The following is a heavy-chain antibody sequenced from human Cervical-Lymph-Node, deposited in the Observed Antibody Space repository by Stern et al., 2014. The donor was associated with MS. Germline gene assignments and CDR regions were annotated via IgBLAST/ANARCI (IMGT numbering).Heavy chain of an antibody. J-gene: IGHJ4*02. Sequence: QDQLVQSGAEVKKPGASVKVSCKASGYTFTGYYMHWVRQAPGQGLEWMGRIKPNNRGTNYAQKFQGRVTMTRDTSISTAYMELSRLRSDDTAVYYCARERALIVGATTGFDYWGQGTLVTVSS. CDR1: GYTFTGYY. CDR2: IKPNNRGT. V-gene: IGHV1-2*06. D-gene: IGHD1-26*01. CDR3: ARERALIVGATTGFDY.